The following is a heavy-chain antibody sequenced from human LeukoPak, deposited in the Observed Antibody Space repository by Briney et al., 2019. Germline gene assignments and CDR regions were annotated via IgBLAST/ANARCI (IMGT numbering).Heavy chain of an antibody. CDR1: GGSLSNYY. D-gene: IGHD3-10*01. V-gene: IGHV4-34*01. CDR3: ARGPASGSDFAWFDP. J-gene: IGHJ5*02. Sequence: SETLSLTCAVYGGSLSNYYWICIRQPPGKGREWIGEINHSGSTKFNLSLKSRVTILVDMSKRQFSLELRSVTAADTAVYYCARGPASGSDFAWFDPWGQGTLVTVSS. CDR2: INHSGST.